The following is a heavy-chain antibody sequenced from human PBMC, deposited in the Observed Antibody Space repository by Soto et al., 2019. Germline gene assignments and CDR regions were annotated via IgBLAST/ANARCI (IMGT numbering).Heavy chain of an antibody. V-gene: IGHV4-34*01. CDR2: INHSGST. D-gene: IGHD2-15*01. CDR3: ALLGYCSGGSCSHLYYFDY. J-gene: IGHJ4*02. CDR1: GGSFSGYY. Sequence: SETLSLTCAVYGGSFSGYYWSWIRQPPGKGLEWIGEINHSGSTNYNPSLKSRVTISVDTSKNQFSLKLSSVTAADTAVYYCALLGYCSGGSCSHLYYFDYWGQGTLVTVSS.